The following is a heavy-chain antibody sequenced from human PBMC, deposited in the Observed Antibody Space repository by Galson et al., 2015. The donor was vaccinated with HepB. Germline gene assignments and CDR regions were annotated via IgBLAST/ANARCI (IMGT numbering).Heavy chain of an antibody. Sequence: SLRLSCAASGFSFNDAWMSWVRQAPGKGLEWIGRFKSKTDGGTTDYAAPMKGRFTISRDDSKNTVYLQMNSLKSEDTAVYYCTTENHYSYYYMDVWGKGTAVTVSS. V-gene: IGHV3-15*01. J-gene: IGHJ6*03. CDR1: GFSFNDAW. D-gene: IGHD1-14*01. CDR3: TTENHYSYYYMDV. CDR2: FKSKTDGGTT.